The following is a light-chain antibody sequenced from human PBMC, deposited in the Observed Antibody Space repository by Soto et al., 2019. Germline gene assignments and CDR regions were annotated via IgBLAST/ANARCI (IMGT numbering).Light chain of an antibody. CDR3: QQYNNWPQT. V-gene: IGKV3-15*01. Sequence: IVLTHSPGTLSLSPGERATLSFRSSQSVSSSYLAWYQQKPGQAPRLLIYGASTRATGIPARFSGSGSGTEFTLTISSLQSEDFAVYYCQQYNNWPQTFGQGTKVDI. CDR2: GAS. J-gene: IGKJ1*01. CDR1: QSVSSSY.